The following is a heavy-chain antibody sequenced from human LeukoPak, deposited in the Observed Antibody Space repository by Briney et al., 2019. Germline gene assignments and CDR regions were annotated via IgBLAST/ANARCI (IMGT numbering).Heavy chain of an antibody. V-gene: IGHV4-30-4*01. Sequence: SQTLSLTCTVSGGSISRGDYYWSWIRQPPGKGLEWIGYIYYSGSTYYNPSLKSRVTISVDTSKNQFSLKLSSVTAADTAVYYCARDARGYCSSTSCYEDYGMDVWGKGTTVTVSP. CDR2: IYYSGST. CDR3: ARDARGYCSSTSCYEDYGMDV. CDR1: GGSISRGDYY. D-gene: IGHD2-2*01. J-gene: IGHJ6*04.